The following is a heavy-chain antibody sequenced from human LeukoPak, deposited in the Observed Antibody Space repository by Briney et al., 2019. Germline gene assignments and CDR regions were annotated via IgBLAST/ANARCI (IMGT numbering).Heavy chain of an antibody. CDR2: FYDSVST. J-gene: IGHJ3*01. Sequence: SETLSLTCTVSGGSISSSYWSWIRQSPGKGLEWIGYFYDSVSTKYNPSLKRRVTTSTDTSKNQLSLKLKSVTAADTAVYYCARHGAFFTRGFCSSANCYVDGLHTWGQGIMVSVST. CDR3: ARHGAFFTRGFCSSANCYVDGLHT. CDR1: GGSISSSY. V-gene: IGHV4-59*08. D-gene: IGHD2-2*01.